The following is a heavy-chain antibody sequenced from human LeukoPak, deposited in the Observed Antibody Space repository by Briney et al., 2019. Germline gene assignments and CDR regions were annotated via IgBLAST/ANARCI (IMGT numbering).Heavy chain of an antibody. Sequence: GGSLRLSCAASGFTFSSYAMSWVRQAPGRGLEWVSVMSDSGGSTYYADSVKGRFTISRDNSKNTLYLQMNSLRAEDTAVYYCAKGEGRNFRVVDAFDIWGQGTMVTVSS. CDR3: AKGEGRNFRVVDAFDI. CDR1: GFTFSSYA. D-gene: IGHD3-3*01. V-gene: IGHV3-23*01. J-gene: IGHJ3*02. CDR2: MSDSGGST.